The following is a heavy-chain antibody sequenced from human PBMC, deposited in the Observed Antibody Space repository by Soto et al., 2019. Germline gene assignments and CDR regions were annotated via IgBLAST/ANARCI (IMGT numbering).Heavy chain of an antibody. CDR1: GGTFSSYA. CDR3: ARDRPALLLTYYGMDV. D-gene: IGHD2-15*01. CDR2: IIPIFGTA. J-gene: IGHJ6*04. Sequence: QVQLVQSGAEVKKPGSSVKVSCKASGGTFSSYAISWVRQAPGQGLEWMGGIIPIFGTANYAQKFQGRVTITADESTRTDYMELSSLRSEDTAVYYCARDRPALLLTYYGMDVWGKGTTVTVSS. V-gene: IGHV1-69*01.